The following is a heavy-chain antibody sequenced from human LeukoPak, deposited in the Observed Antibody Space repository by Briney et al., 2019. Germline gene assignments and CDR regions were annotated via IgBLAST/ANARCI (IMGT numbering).Heavy chain of an antibody. J-gene: IGHJ1*01. Sequence: PSETLSLTCTVSGGSISSGYYYWNWIRQPAGKGLEWIGRIYTSGSTNYNPSLKSRVTISVDTSKNQFSLKLSSVTAADTAVYYCARVPHQYYYALEEHWGQGTLVTVSS. CDR1: GGSISSGYYY. CDR3: ARVPHQYYYALEEH. CDR2: IYTSGST. V-gene: IGHV4-61*02. D-gene: IGHD3-10*01.